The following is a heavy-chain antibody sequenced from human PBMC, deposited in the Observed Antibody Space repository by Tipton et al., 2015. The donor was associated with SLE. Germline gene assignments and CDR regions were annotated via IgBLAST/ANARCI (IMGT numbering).Heavy chain of an antibody. Sequence: TLSLTCAVYGGSFSGCYWSWIRQPPGKGLEWIGEINHSGSTNYNPSLKSRVTISVDTSKNQFSLKLSSVTAADTAVYYCARGPTGDWADYWGQGTLVTVSS. CDR2: INHSGST. CDR3: ARGPTGDWADY. CDR1: GGSFSGCY. V-gene: IGHV4-34*01. D-gene: IGHD7-27*01. J-gene: IGHJ4*02.